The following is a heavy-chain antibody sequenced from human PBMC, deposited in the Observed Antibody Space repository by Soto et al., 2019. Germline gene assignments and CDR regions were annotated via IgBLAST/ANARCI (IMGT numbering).Heavy chain of an antibody. CDR2: IKTKREGGTT. CDR3: ATYDYIWGNTRYRWAY. V-gene: IGHV3-15*01. D-gene: IGHD3-16*01. CDR1: GLTLSDSW. Sequence: PGGSLRLSCAASGLTLSDSWMSWVSQAPGRGLEWIGRIKTKREGGTTDYGAPVKGRFSISTDESANTLYLQMNSLKTEDTAVYYCATYDYIWGNTRYRWAYWGQGTPVTVSS. J-gene: IGHJ4*02.